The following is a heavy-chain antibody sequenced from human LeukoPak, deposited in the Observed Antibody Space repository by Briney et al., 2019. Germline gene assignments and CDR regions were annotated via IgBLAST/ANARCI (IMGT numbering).Heavy chain of an antibody. Sequence: PSETLSLTCTVSGASISSSSYYWGWIRQPPGKGLEWIGSIYYSGSTYYNPSLKSRVTISVDTSKNQFSLKLSSVTAADTAVYYCARGYSNWYFDLWGRGTLVTVSS. V-gene: IGHV4-39*01. CDR2: IYYSGST. CDR3: ARGYSNWYFDL. D-gene: IGHD1-26*01. CDR1: GASISSSSYY. J-gene: IGHJ2*01.